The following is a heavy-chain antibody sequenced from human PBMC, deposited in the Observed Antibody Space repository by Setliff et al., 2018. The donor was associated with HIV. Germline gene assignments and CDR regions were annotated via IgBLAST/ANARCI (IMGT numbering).Heavy chain of an antibody. Sequence: GESLKISCAASGFAFADFAMTWVRQRPGKGPEWVSYINWNGGRTGYADSVKGRFSISRDNTERYVFLEMNSLRAEDTALYYCARHWGRDLGHAFETWGQGTMVTVSS. V-gene: IGHV3-20*04. CDR1: GFAFADFA. CDR3: ARHWGRDLGHAFET. CDR2: INWNGGRT. J-gene: IGHJ3*02. D-gene: IGHD3-16*01.